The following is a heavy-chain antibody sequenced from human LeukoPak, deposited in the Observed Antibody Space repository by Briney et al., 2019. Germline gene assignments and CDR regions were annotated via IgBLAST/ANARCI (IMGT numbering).Heavy chain of an antibody. Sequence: PSETLSLTCTVSGDSIGSGGYFWSWIRQHPGKGLEWIGYIYYTGSTYYNPSLKSRVTISVDTSKNQFSLKLSSVTAADTAVYYCTRDGPRSSGYPDNWGQGALVTVSS. D-gene: IGHD3-22*01. J-gene: IGHJ4*02. CDR3: TRDGPRSSGYPDN. V-gene: IGHV4-31*03. CDR2: IYYTGST. CDR1: GDSIGSGGYF.